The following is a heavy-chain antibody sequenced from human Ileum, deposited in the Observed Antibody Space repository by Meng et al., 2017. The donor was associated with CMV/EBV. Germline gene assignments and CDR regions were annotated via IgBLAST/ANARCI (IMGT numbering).Heavy chain of an antibody. Sequence: CMASGYIFTFYYIHWVRQAPGLGLEWMGVLNPSDGGTTSAQKFQGRVTLTRDKSTSTVYMELSNLRSEDTAVYYCARDLVGTTAPAFWGQGTLVTVSS. D-gene: IGHD1-26*01. J-gene: IGHJ4*02. CDR2: LNPSDGGT. CDR1: GYIFTFYY. V-gene: IGHV1-46*01. CDR3: ARDLVGTTAPAF.